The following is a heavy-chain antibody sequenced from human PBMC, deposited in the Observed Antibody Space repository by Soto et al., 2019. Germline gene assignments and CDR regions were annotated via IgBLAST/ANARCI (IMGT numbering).Heavy chain of an antibody. CDR2: IYYSGST. CDR1: GGSVSSGSYY. D-gene: IGHD3-10*01. CDR3: AREGTVYASWHYYGSGDPYYYYGMDV. V-gene: IGHV4-61*01. Sequence: SETLSLTCTVSGGSVSSGSYYWSWIRRPPGKGLEWIGYIYYSGSTNYNPSLKSRVTISVDTSKNQFSLKLSSVTAADTAVYYCAREGTVYASWHYYGSGDPYYYYGMDVWGQGTTVTVSS. J-gene: IGHJ6*02.